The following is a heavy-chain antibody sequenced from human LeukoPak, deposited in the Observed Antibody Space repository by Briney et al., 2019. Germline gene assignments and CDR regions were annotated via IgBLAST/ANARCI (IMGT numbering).Heavy chain of an antibody. Sequence: GGSLRLSCAASGFTFSSYWMSWVRQAPGKGLEWVANIKQDGSEKYYVDSVKGRFTISRDNAKNSLYLQMNSLRAEDTAVYYCARDQVTYYYDSSGYRGWELFDYWGQGTLVTVSS. CDR2: IKQDGSEK. J-gene: IGHJ4*02. D-gene: IGHD3-22*01. CDR3: ARDQVTYYYDSSGYRGWELFDY. V-gene: IGHV3-7*01. CDR1: GFTFSSYW.